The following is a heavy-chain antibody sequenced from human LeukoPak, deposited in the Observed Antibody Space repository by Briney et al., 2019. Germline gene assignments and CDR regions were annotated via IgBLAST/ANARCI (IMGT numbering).Heavy chain of an antibody. Sequence: ASVKVSCTASGGTFSIYAISWVRQAPGQGLEWMGGIIPIFGTANYAQKFQGRVTITADESTSTAYMELSSLRSEDTAVYYCARGDSGSYSELFDYWGQGTLVTVSS. CDR3: ARGDSGSYSELFDY. D-gene: IGHD1-26*01. J-gene: IGHJ4*02. CDR1: GGTFSIYA. V-gene: IGHV1-69*13. CDR2: IIPIFGTA.